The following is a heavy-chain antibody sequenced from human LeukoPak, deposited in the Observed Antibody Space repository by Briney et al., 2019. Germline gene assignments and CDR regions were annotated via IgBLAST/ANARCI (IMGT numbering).Heavy chain of an antibody. J-gene: IGHJ4*02. V-gene: IGHV3-15*01. CDR2: IKSKTDGGTT. D-gene: IGHD3-16*01. Sequence: GGSLRLSCAASGFTFSSYAMHWVRQAPGRGLEWVGRIKSKTDGGTTDYAAPVKGRFTIPRDDSKNTLYLQMNSLKTEDTAVYYCTTDPFYDYVWGSSPLDYWGQGTLVTVSS. CDR1: GFTFSSYA. CDR3: TTDPFYDYVWGSSPLDY.